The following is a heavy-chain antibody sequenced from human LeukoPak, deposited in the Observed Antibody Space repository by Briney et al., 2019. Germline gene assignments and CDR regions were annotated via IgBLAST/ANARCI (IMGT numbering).Heavy chain of an antibody. V-gene: IGHV3-23*01. J-gene: IGHJ4*02. CDR3: AKSAAYDILTGRDY. CDR1: GFTFSSYG. D-gene: IGHD3-9*01. CDR2: ISGSGGST. Sequence: GGSLRLSCAASGFTFSSYGMSWVRQAPGKGLEWVSAISGSGGSTYYADSVKGRFTISRDNSKNTLYLQMNSLRAEDTAVYYCAKSAAYDILTGRDYWGQGTLVTVSS.